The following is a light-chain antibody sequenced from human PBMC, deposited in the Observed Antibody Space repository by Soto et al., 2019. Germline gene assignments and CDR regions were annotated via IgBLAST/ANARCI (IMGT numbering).Light chain of an antibody. J-gene: IGLJ3*02. Sequence: QSALTQPASVSGSPGQSITISCTGTSSDVGGYNYVSWYQQHPGKATKLMIFDVSNRPSGISNRFSGSKSGNTASLTISGLQAEDEDDYYCSSDTTSSTVVFGGGTKLTVL. CDR3: SSDTTSSTVV. CDR2: DVS. CDR1: SSDVGGYNY. V-gene: IGLV2-14*01.